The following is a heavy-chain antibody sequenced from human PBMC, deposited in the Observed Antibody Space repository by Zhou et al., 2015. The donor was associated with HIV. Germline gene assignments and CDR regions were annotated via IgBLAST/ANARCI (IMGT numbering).Heavy chain of an antibody. J-gene: IGHJ4*02. V-gene: IGHV3-49*05. D-gene: IGHD6-6*01. Sequence: EVQLVESGGGLVKPGRTLRLSCTASGFTFGDYAMSWFRQAPGKGLEWVAFIRSTAYGGTTEYAASVKGRFTISRDNAKTSLYLQMNSLRADDTALYYCAKAQLGYSSSLPGDYWGQGTLVTVSS. CDR1: GFTFGDYA. CDR3: AKAQLGYSSSLPGDY. CDR2: IRSTAYGGTT.